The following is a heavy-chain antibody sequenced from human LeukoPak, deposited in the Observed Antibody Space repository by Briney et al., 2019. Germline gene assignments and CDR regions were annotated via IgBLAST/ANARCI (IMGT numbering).Heavy chain of an antibody. V-gene: IGHV1-18*01. CDR1: VYTFTSYG. CDR2: ICAYIGNT. CDR3: ARETSTQSYDYVWRSYRSAWFDP. Sequence: ASVKVSCKASVYTFTSYGISWVRQAPGQGLGWMGWICAYIGNTNYAQKLQGRVTMTTDASTSTAYMELRSLRSDDTAVYYSARETSTQSYDYVWRSYRSAWFDPWGQGTLVTVSS. D-gene: IGHD3-16*02. J-gene: IGHJ5*02.